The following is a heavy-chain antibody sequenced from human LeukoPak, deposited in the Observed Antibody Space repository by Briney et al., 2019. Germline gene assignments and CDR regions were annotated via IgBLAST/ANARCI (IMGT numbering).Heavy chain of an antibody. Sequence: PSDTLSLTCTVSGGSISRYYWSWIRQPPRKGLEWIVFIYYTGSTHYNPSLKSRVTVSVDTSKNQFSLKLSAVTAADTAVYYCARHYIQPPHYFDYWGQGTLLTVSS. CDR3: ARHYIQPPHYFDY. CDR2: IYYTGST. D-gene: IGHD2-2*01. J-gene: IGHJ4*02. V-gene: IGHV4-59*08. CDR1: GGSISRYY.